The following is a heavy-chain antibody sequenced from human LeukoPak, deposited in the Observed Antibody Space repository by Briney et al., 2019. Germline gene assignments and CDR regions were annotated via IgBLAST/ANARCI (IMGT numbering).Heavy chain of an antibody. CDR3: AKDRRLYGSGSPGNDY. J-gene: IGHJ4*02. CDR2: IHYDQSNK. V-gene: IGHV3-30*02. CDR1: GFTFSSYG. Sequence: GGSLRLSCAASGFTFSSYGMLWVRQAPGKGLEWVAFIHYDQSNKYYADSVKGRFTISRDNSKNTLYLQMNGLRAEDTAVYYCAKDRRLYGSGSPGNDYWGQGTLVTVSS. D-gene: IGHD3-10*01.